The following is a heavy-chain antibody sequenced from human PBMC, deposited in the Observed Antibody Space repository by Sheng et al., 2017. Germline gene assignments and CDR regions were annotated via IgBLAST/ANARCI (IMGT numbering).Heavy chain of an antibody. D-gene: IGHD6-13*01. CDR1: GYTFTSYG. J-gene: IGHJ6*03. Sequence: QVQLVQSGAEVKKLGASVKVSCKASGYTFTSYGISWVRQAPGQGPEWMGWISGYDGNTHYEQSLQGRVNMTTDTSTGTVYMELRSLRSDDTAVYYCARTYSSSWYLAYYYYMDVWGKGTTVTVSS. CDR2: ISGYDGNT. CDR3: ARTYSSSWYLAYYYYMDV. V-gene: IGHV1-18*01.